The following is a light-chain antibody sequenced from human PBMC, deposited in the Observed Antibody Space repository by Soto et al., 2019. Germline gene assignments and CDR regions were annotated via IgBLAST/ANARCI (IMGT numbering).Light chain of an antibody. CDR3: KQTYSTPT. V-gene: IGKV1-39*01. CDR1: QSISTY. Sequence: DIQMTQSPSSLSASVGDRVTITCRASQSISTYLNWYQQKPGKVPKFLIYAASSLQSGVPSRFRGSRSATDFTLTISSLQPEDFATYYCKQTYSTPTFGQGTKLEIK. CDR2: AAS. J-gene: IGKJ2*01.